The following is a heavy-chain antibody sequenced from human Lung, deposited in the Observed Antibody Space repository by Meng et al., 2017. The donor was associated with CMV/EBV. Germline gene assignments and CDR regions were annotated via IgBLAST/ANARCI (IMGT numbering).Heavy chain of an antibody. V-gene: IGHV1-46*01. CDR3: ARDPYYDFWDGYYAAYYYFGLDD. D-gene: IGHD3-3*01. CDR1: GYTFTNNY. J-gene: IGHJ6*02. Sequence: ASVKVSXKASGYTFTNNYIHWVRQAPGQGLEWMGTINPSGGTTRYTQKFQGRVTMTRDTSTATVYMEVSSLRSEDTAVYYCARDPYYDFWDGYYAAYYYFGLDDWGQGTXVNVAS. CDR2: INPSGGTT.